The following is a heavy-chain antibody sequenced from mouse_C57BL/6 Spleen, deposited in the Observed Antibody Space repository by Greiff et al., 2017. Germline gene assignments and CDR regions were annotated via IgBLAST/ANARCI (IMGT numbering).Heavy chain of an antibody. Sequence: QVQLQQPGAELVRPGTSVKLSCKASGYTFTSYWMHWVKQRPGQGLEWIGVIDPSDSYTNYNQKFKGQATLTVDTSSSTAYMQLSSLTSEDSAVYYCARGVDYEGDYGGQGTTLTVSS. CDR2: IDPSDSYT. J-gene: IGHJ2*01. D-gene: IGHD2-4*01. CDR1: GYTFTSYW. V-gene: IGHV1-59*01. CDR3: ARGVDYEGDY.